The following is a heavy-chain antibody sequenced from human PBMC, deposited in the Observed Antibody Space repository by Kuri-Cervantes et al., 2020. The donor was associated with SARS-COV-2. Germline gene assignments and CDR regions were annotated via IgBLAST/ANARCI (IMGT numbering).Heavy chain of an antibody. J-gene: IGHJ4*02. CDR1: GGSFSGYY. CDR2: INHSGST. CDR3: ARGRSFVGN. V-gene: IGHV4-34*01. Sequence: ESLKISCAVYGGSFSGYYWSWIRQPPGKGPEWIGEINHSGSTNYNPSLKSRVTISVDTSKNQFSLKLSSVTAADTAVYYCARGRSFVGNWGQGTLVTVSS. D-gene: IGHD3-16*01.